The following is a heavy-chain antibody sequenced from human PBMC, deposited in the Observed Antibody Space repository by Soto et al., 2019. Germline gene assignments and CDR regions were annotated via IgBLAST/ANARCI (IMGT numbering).Heavy chain of an antibody. CDR2: ISWNSAYI. Sequence: EVQLVESGGGLVQPGGSLRLSCAVSGFTFDDYAMHWVRQAPGKGLEWGAGISWNSAYIVYAAAVKGRFTISRDNYKHSLELQMNSLRADDTALYYCVKDSTVSVVRQGLVFLGGGTLVTVSS. J-gene: IGHJ4*02. D-gene: IGHD6-19*01. CDR1: GFTFDDYA. V-gene: IGHV3-9*01. CDR3: VKDSTVSVVRQGLVF.